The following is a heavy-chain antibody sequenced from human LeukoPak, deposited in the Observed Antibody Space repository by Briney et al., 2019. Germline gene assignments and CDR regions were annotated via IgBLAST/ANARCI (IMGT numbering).Heavy chain of an antibody. J-gene: IGHJ4*02. Sequence: GGSLRPSCAASGFTFGSYSMHWVRQAPGKGLEWVAVISHDGSNKYYADSVKGRFTISRDNSKNTLHLQMNSLRAEDTAVYYCARDFSGVVISSLDYWGQGTLVTVSS. CDR2: ISHDGSNK. D-gene: IGHD3-3*01. CDR1: GFTFGSYS. V-gene: IGHV3-30-3*01. CDR3: ARDFSGVVISSLDY.